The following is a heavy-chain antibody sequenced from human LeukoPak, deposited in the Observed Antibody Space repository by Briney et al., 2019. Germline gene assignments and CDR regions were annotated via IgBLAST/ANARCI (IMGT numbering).Heavy chain of an antibody. J-gene: IGHJ6*03. CDR2: IIPIFGTA. Sequence: SVKVSCKASGGTFSSYAISWVRQAPGQGLKWMGRIIPIFGTANYAQKFQGRVTITTDESTSTAYMELSSLRSEDTAVYYCARDRIVGATTGYYYYMDVWGKGTTVTVSS. D-gene: IGHD1-26*01. V-gene: IGHV1-69*05. CDR3: ARDRIVGATTGYYYYMDV. CDR1: GGTFSSYA.